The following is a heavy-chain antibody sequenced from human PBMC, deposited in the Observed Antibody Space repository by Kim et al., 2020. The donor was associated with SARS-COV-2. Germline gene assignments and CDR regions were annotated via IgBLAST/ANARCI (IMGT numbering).Heavy chain of an antibody. V-gene: IGHV3-23*01. D-gene: IGHD1-1*01. Sequence: GGSLRLSCAASGFTFYNYAMIWVRQAPGKGLEWVSGISDSGTTYYADSVKGRLPISRDNSKNTLYLQMNSLRAEDTAIYYCAKERQERRPHFFDYWGQGTLVTASP. J-gene: IGHJ4*02. CDR2: ISDSGTT. CDR1: GFTFYNYA. CDR3: AKERQERRPHFFDY.